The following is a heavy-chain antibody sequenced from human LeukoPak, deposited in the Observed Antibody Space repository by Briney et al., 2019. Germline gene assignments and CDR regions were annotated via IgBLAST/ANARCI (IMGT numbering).Heavy chain of an antibody. V-gene: IGHV3-23*01. CDR1: GFTFSSFV. Sequence: GGSLRLSCVASGFTFSSFVVSWVRQAPGKGLECVSSISGSGDYTYHADSVKGRFTISRDNSKRTLYLQMNTLRAEDTARYYCAVRGLGYAFNYWGQGTLVTVSS. CDR2: ISGSGDYT. CDR3: AVRGLGYAFNY. D-gene: IGHD3-10*01. J-gene: IGHJ4*02.